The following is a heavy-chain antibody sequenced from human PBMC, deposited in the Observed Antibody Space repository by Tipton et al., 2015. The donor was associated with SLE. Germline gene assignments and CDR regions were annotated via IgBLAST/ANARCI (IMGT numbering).Heavy chain of an antibody. J-gene: IGHJ4*02. CDR2: IYYSGST. V-gene: IGHV4-31*03. Sequence: LRLSCTVSGGSISSGGYYWSWIRQHPGKGLEWIGYIYYSGSTYYNPSLKSRVTISVDTSKNQFSLKLSSVTAADTAVYYCARAKGERGTFDDWGQGTLVTVSS. CDR3: ARAKGERGTFDD. CDR1: GGSISSGGYY. D-gene: IGHD3-16*01.